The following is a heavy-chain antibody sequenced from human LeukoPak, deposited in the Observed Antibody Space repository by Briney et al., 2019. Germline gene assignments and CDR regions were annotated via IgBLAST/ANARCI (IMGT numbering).Heavy chain of an antibody. CDR3: ARDRVAARVYYYYYMDV. CDR2: INPSGGST. D-gene: IGHD2-15*01. CDR1: GYTFSAYY. J-gene: IGHJ6*03. Sequence: KVSCKASGYTFSAYYIHWVRQAPGQGLEWMGIINPSGGSTSYAQKFQGRVTMTRDMSTSTVYMELSSLRSEDTAVYYCARDRVAARVYYYYYMDVWGKGTTVTVSS. V-gene: IGHV1-46*01.